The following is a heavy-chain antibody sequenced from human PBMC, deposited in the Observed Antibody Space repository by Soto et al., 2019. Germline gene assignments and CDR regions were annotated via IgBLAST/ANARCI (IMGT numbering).Heavy chain of an antibody. V-gene: IGHV5-51*01. CDR2: IYPGDSDT. D-gene: IGHD1-26*01. CDR1: GYSFTSYW. J-gene: IGHJ5*02. CDR3: ARLVGVGDTTVQWFDP. Sequence: PGESLKISCKGSGYSFTSYWIGWVRQMPGKGLEWMGIIYPGDSDTRYSPSFQGQVTISADKSISTAYLQWSSLKASDTAMYYCARLVGVGDTTVQWFDPWGQGTLVTVSS.